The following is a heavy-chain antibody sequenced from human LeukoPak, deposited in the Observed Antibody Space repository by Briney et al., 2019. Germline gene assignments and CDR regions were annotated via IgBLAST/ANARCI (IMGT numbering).Heavy chain of an antibody. CDR3: ARLVTDRGGTDYFDY. CDR2: IYYSGST. V-gene: IGHV4-31*03. J-gene: IGHJ4*02. Sequence: SETLSLTCTVSGGSISSGGYYWSWIHQHPGKGLEWIGYIYYSGSTYYNPSLKSRVTISVDTSKNQFSLKLSSVTAADTAVYYCARLVTDRGGTDYFDYWGQGTLVTVSS. D-gene: IGHD2-15*01. CDR1: GGSISSGGYY.